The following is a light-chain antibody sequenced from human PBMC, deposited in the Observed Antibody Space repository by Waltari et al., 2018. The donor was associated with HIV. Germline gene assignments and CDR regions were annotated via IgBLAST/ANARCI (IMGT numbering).Light chain of an antibody. CDR1: SRDAGGYNY. J-gene: IGLJ3*02. CDR2: EVS. Sequence: QSALTQPASVSGSPGQSITISCTGTSRDAGGYNYVSWYQQHPGKAPKLMIYEVSNRPSGVSNRFSGSKSGNTASLTISGLQAEDEADYYCSSYTSSSTLVFGGGTKLTVL. V-gene: IGLV2-14*01. CDR3: SSYTSSSTLV.